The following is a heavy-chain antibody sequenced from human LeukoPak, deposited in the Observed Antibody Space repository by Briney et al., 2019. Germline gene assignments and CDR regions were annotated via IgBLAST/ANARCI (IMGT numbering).Heavy chain of an antibody. CDR2: IKQDGSEK. CDR3: ARGGPIYCSGDSCYPGDY. V-gene: IGHV3-7*03. CDR1: GFTFSSYG. Sequence: GGSLRLSCAASGFTFSSYGMHWVRQAPGKGLEWVANIKQDGSEKYYVDSVKGRFTISRDNAKNSLYLQMNSLRAEDTAVYYCARGGPIYCSGDSCYPGDYWGQGTLVTVSS. D-gene: IGHD2-15*01. J-gene: IGHJ4*02.